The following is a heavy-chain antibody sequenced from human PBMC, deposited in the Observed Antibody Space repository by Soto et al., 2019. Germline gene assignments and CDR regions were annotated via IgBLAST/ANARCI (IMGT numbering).Heavy chain of an antibody. CDR3: AKEEYIVATITYDAFDI. J-gene: IGHJ3*02. Sequence: GGSLRLSCAASGFTFSSYGMHWVRQAPGKGLEWVAVISYDGSNKYYADSVKGRFTISRDNSKNTLYLQMNSLRAEDTAVYYCAKEEYIVATITYDAFDIWGQGTMVTVSS. CDR2: ISYDGSNK. D-gene: IGHD5-12*01. CDR1: GFTFSSYG. V-gene: IGHV3-30*18.